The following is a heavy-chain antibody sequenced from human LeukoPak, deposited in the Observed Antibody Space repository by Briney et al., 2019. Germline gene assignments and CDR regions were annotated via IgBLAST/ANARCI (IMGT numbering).Heavy chain of an antibody. D-gene: IGHD3-9*01. CDR3: TRGQTGSYVYYYYYGMDV. CDR2: IYHSGST. CDR1: GGSFSGYY. J-gene: IGHJ6*02. Sequence: SETLSLTCAVYGGSFSGYYWSWIRQPPGKGLEWIGEIYHSGSTNYNPSLKSRVTISVDTSKNQFSLKLNSVTAADTAVYYCTRGQTGSYVYYYYYGMDVWGQGTTVTVSS. V-gene: IGHV4-34*01.